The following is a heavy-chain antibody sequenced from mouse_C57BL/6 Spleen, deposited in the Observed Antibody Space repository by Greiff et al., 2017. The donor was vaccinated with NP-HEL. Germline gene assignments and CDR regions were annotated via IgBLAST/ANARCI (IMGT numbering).Heavy chain of an antibody. D-gene: IGHD1-1*02. V-gene: IGHV3-6*01. CDR2: ISYDGSN. Sequence: DVQLQESGPGLVKPSQSLSLTCSVTGYSITSGYYWNWIRQFPGNKLEWMGYISYDGSNNYNPSLKNRISITRDTSKNQFFLKLNSVTTEDTATYYCAIIYGHFDYWGQGTTLTVSS. CDR3: AIIYGHFDY. J-gene: IGHJ2*01. CDR1: GYSITSGYY.